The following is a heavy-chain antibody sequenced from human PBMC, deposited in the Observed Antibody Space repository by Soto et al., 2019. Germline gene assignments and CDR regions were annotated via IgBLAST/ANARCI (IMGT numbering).Heavy chain of an antibody. CDR3: ARRHDYPMTQMGPKDY. J-gene: IGHJ4*02. Sequence: GGSLRLSCAASGFTFSSYAMSWVRQAPGKGLEWVSAISGSGGSTYYADSVKGRFTISRDNSKNTLYLQMNSLRAEDTAVYYCARRHDYPMTQMGPKDYWGQGTLVTVSS. CDR1: GFTFSSYA. D-gene: IGHD4-17*01. V-gene: IGHV3-23*01. CDR2: ISGSGGST.